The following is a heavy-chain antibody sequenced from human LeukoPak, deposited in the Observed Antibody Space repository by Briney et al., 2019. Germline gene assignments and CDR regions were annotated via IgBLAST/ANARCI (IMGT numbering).Heavy chain of an antibody. CDR1: GGTFSSYA. D-gene: IGHD2-2*02. CDR2: INPNSGGT. Sequence: ASVKVSCKASGGTFSSYAISWVRQAPGQGLEWMGWINPNSGGTNYAQKFQGRVTMTRDTSISTAYMELSRLRSDDTAVYYCARELDLVVPAATPPGFDYWGQGTLVTVSS. CDR3: ARELDLVVPAATPPGFDY. V-gene: IGHV1-2*02. J-gene: IGHJ4*02.